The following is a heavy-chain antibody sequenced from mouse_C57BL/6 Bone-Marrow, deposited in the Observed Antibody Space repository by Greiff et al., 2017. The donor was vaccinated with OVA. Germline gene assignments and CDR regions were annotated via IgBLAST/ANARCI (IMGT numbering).Heavy chain of an antibody. J-gene: IGHJ4*01. CDR1: GYTFTNYW. D-gene: IGHD1-1*01. CDR2: IYPGGGYT. CDR3: ARKRDYGSSFYAIDY. Sequence: QVQLQQSGAELVRPGTSVKMSCKASGYTFTNYWIGWAKQRPGHGLEWIGDIYPGGGYTNYNEKFKGKATLTADKSSSTAYMQFSSLTSEDSAIYYCARKRDYGSSFYAIDYWGQGTSVTVSS. V-gene: IGHV1-63*01.